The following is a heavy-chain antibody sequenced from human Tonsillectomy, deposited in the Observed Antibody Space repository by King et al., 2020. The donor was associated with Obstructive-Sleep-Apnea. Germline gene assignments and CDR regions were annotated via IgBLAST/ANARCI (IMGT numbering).Heavy chain of an antibody. J-gene: IGHJ5*02. V-gene: IGHV3-30*18. CDR2: ISYDGSNK. D-gene: IGHD3-10*01. Sequence: VQLVESGGGVVQPGRSLRLSCAASGFTFSSYGMHWVRQAPGKGLEWVAIISYDGSNKYYADSVKGRFTISRDNSKNTLYLQMNSLRAEDTAVYYCAKRGSHIYGSGSYYWFGPWGQGTLVTVSS. CDR3: AKRGSHIYGSGSYYWFGP. CDR1: GFTFSSYG.